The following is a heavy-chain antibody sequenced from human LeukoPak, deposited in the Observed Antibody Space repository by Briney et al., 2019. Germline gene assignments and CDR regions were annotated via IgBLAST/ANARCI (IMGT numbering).Heavy chain of an antibody. J-gene: IGHJ3*02. CDR2: IYYSGRT. V-gene: IGHV4-59*08. CDR1: GGSISSYY. CDR3: ARQGYDILTGYIDAFDI. D-gene: IGHD3-9*01. Sequence: PSETLSLTCTVSGGSISSYYWSWLRQPPGKGLEWVGYIYYSGRTNYNPSLKRRINISINTSKNQSSLKLRSVTAADTAIYYCARQGYDILTGYIDAFDIWGQGTMVTVSS.